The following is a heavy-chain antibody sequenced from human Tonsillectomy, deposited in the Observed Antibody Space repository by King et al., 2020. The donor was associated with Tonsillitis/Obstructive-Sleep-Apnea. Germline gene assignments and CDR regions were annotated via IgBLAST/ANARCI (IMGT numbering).Heavy chain of an antibody. CDR1: GYSFTSFW. J-gene: IGHJ4*02. CDR2: IYPGDSHT. D-gene: IGHD6-19*01. Sequence: VQLVQSGAEVKKPGESLKISCKGSGYSFTSFWIAWVRQMPVKGLEWMGIIYPGDSHTRYSPSFQGQVTISADKSISTAYLQWSSLKASDTAIYYCARRTAYPGIAVAGNFDYWGQGTLVTVSS. CDR3: ARRTAYPGIAVAGNFDY. V-gene: IGHV5-51*01.